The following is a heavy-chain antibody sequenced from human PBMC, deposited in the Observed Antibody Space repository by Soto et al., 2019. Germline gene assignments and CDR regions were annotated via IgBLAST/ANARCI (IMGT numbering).Heavy chain of an antibody. J-gene: IGHJ4*02. Sequence: ALEILSLTCTVSGGSVSSGSYYWSWIRQPPGKGLEWIGYIYYSGSTNYNPSLKSRVTISRDNAKNSLYLQMNSLRAEDTAVYYCARDQLEMATMGSPTDYWGQGTLVTVSS. CDR1: GGSVSSGSYY. D-gene: IGHD5-12*01. CDR3: ARDQLEMATMGSPTDY. V-gene: IGHV4-61*01. CDR2: IYYSGST.